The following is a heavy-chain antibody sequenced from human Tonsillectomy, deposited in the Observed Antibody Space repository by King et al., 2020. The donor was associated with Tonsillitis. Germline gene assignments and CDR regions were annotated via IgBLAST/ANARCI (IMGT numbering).Heavy chain of an antibody. CDR1: GYTFTFYG. D-gene: IGHD3-10*01. Sequence: VQLVESGAEVKKPGASVKVSCKASGYTFTFYGISWVRQAPGQGLEWMGWISAYNGNTNYPQKLQGRVTMTTDTSTSTAYMELRSLISDDTAVYYCARDRAPYGSGNWFDPWGQGTLVTVSS. V-gene: IGHV1-18*01. CDR2: ISAYNGNT. CDR3: ARDRAPYGSGNWFDP. J-gene: IGHJ5*02.